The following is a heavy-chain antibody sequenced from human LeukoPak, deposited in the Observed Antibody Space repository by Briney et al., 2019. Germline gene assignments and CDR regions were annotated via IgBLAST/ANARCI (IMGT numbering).Heavy chain of an antibody. CDR1: GYTFTSNN. D-gene: IGHD6-13*01. CDR3: ARDQAVAGTEDDAFDI. CDR2: INPSGGST. V-gene: IGHV1-46*01. Sequence: ASVKLSCKASGYTFTSNNMHWRRHRPGPGHEWMGIINPSGGSTRYAQKFQGRVTMTRETSPSTVYMALGSLRSEDSAVYCCARDQAVAGTEDDAFDIWGKGTMVTVSS. J-gene: IGHJ3*02.